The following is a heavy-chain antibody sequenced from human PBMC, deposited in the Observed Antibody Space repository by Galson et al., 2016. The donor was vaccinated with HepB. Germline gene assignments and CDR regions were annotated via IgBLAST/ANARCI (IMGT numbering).Heavy chain of an antibody. CDR1: GFTFSDYY. Sequence: SLRLSCAASGFTFSDYYMSWVRQAPGKGLEWVSYISGTSHTVYADPARGRFNVSRDNAKNSLYLQMNNLSAEDTAIYYCARDYSNYVGYYYGMDVWGQGTTVTVS. CDR3: ARDYSNYVGYYYGMDV. V-gene: IGHV3-11*06. CDR2: ISGTSHT. D-gene: IGHD4-11*01. J-gene: IGHJ6*02.